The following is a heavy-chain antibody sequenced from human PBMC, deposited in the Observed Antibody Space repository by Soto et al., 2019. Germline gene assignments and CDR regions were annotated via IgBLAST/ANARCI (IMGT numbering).Heavy chain of an antibody. CDR3: ARANSGDDDEFDY. J-gene: IGHJ4*02. CDR2: VNPKNGDT. CDR1: GYAFSGYY. D-gene: IGHD5-12*01. Sequence: ASVKVSCKASGYAFSGYYIHWVRQAPGQGLEWMGWVNPKNGDTDYAQKFQGRVTMTRDTSITSAYLDLTRLRSDDTATYFCARANSGDDDEFDYWGQGTPVTVSS. V-gene: IGHV1-2*02.